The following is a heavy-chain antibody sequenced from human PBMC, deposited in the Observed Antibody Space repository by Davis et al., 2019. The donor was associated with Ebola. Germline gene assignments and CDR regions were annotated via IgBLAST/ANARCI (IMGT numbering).Heavy chain of an antibody. D-gene: IGHD3-22*01. CDR2: IIPIFGTA. CDR3: ARDLRDYYDSSGSYYYYGMDV. CDR1: GGTFSSYA. V-gene: IGHV1-69*13. Sequence: SVQVSCKASGGTFSSYAISWVRQAPGQGLEWMGGIIPIFGTANYAQKFQGRVTITADESTSTAYMELSSLRSEDTAVYYCARDLRDYYDSSGSYYYYGMDVWGQGTTVTVSS. J-gene: IGHJ6*02.